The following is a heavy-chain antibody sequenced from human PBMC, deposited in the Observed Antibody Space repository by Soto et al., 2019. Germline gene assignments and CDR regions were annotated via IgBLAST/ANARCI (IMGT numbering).Heavy chain of an antibody. Sequence: SETLSLTCTVSGGSISGSSYYWGWIRQPPGKGLEWIGNIYHSGTSYYYPTLKSRVTIAVDTSRNQFSLKLNFVTAADTAVYYCARHVNLPLAGTGFDSWGRGTLVTVSS. CDR2: IYHSGTS. D-gene: IGHD6-19*01. CDR3: ARHVNLPLAGTGFDS. V-gene: IGHV4-39*01. J-gene: IGHJ4*02. CDR1: GGSISGSSYY.